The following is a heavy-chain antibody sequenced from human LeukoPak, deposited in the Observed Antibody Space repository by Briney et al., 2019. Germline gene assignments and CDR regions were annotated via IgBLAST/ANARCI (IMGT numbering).Heavy chain of an antibody. V-gene: IGHV3-48*03. Sequence: GGSLRLSCAASGFTFSSCEMNWVRQALGKGLEWVSYISSSGSTIYYADSVKGRFTISRDNAKNSLYLQMNSLRAEDTAVYYCARESSLHDYFYYGMDVWGQGATVTVSS. D-gene: IGHD4-11*01. CDR2: ISSSGSTI. CDR3: ARESSLHDYFYYGMDV. CDR1: GFTFSSCE. J-gene: IGHJ6*02.